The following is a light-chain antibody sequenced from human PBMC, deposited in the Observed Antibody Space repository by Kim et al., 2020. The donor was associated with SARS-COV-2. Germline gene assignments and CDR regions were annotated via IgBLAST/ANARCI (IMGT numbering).Light chain of an antibody. Sequence: GGTLTFTCGSSTGAVTSGHYPFWFQQKPGQAPRTLIYLTSNKQSWTPARFSGSLLGGKAALTLSGAQPEDEADYYCLLTYSGVGRVFGGGTQLTVL. J-gene: IGLJ3*02. CDR1: TGAVTSGHY. CDR2: LTS. CDR3: LLTYSGVGRV. V-gene: IGLV7-46*01.